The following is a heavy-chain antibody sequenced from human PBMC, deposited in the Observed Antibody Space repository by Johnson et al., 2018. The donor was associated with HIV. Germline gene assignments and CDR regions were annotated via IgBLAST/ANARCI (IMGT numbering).Heavy chain of an antibody. V-gene: IGHV3-30*19. D-gene: IGHD3-22*01. CDR2: ISYDGSNK. CDR1: GFTFSSYG. Sequence: HVQLVESGGGVVQPGRSLRLSCAASGFTFSSYGIHWVRQAPGKGLEWEAVISYDGSNKYYADSVKGRFTISRDNSKNTLYLQMNSLRAEDTAVYYCAREAHYYDSSSWYGVFDAFDIWGQGTMVTVSS. CDR3: AREAHYYDSSSWYGVFDAFDI. J-gene: IGHJ3*02.